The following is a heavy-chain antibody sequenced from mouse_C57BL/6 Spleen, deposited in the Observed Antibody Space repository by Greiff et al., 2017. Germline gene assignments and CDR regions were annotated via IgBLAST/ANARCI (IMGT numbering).Heavy chain of an antibody. CDR1: GFSLSTFGMG. D-gene: IGHD1-1*01. CDR3: ARIARLLLQDYYAMDY. Sequence: QVTLKESGPGILQPSQTLSLTCSFSGFSLSTFGMGVGWIRQPSGKGLEWLAHIWWDDDKYYNPALKSRLTISKDTSKNQVVLKLANVDTADTATYYCARIARLLLQDYYAMDYWGQGTSVTVSS. V-gene: IGHV8-8*01. CDR2: IWWDDDK. J-gene: IGHJ4*01.